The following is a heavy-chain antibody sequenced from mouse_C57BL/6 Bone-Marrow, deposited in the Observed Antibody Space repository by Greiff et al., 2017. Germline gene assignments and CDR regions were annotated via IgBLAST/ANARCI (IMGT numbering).Heavy chain of an antibody. J-gene: IGHJ4*01. D-gene: IGHD1-1*01. CDR3: ARRSSSFYYAMDY. V-gene: IGHV1-50*01. CDR1: GYTFTSYW. Sequence: VQLQQPGAEPVKPGASVKLSCKASGYTFTSYWMQWVKQRPGQGLEWIGEIDPSDRYTNYNQKFKGKATLTVDTSSSTAYMQLSSLTSEDSAVYYCARRSSSFYYAMDYWGQGTSVTVSS. CDR2: IDPSDRYT.